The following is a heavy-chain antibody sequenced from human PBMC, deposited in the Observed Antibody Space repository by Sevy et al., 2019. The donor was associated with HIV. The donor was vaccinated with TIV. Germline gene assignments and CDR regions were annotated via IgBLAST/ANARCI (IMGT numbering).Heavy chain of an antibody. V-gene: IGHV3-72*01. CDR3: AAVGASRGYFDI. Sequence: GGSLRLSCVASGFTFGDHYMDWVRQAPGKGLEWVGRIRNKVKSYTTEYAAAGKGRFIVSREDSRKSPYLQMNSLKTAETAVDYCAAVGASRGYFDIWGRGTLVTVSS. CDR2: IRNKVKSYTT. CDR1: GFTFGDHY. J-gene: IGHJ2*01. D-gene: IGHD1-26*01.